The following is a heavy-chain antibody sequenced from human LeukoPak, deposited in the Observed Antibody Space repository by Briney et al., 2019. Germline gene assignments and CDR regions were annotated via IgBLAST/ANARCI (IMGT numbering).Heavy chain of an antibody. V-gene: IGHV4-34*01. D-gene: IGHD1-26*01. Sequence: PSETLSLTCAVYGGSFSGYYWSWIRQPPGKGLGWIGEINHGGSTNYNPSLKSRVTISVDTSKNQFSLKLSSVSAADTAVYYCARWGGTLPRDYWGEGTLVTVSS. CDR1: GGSFSGYY. CDR2: INHGGST. J-gene: IGHJ4*02. CDR3: ARWGGTLPRDY.